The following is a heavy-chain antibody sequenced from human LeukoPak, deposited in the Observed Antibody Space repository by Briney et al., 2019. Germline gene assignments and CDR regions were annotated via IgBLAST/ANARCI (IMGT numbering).Heavy chain of an antibody. Sequence: PSQTLSLTCTVSGGSISSGDYYWSWIRQPPGKGLEWIGYIYYSGSTYYYPSLKSRVTISVDTSKNQFSLKLSSVTAADTAVYYCARGVRYFDWLLYNGPFDYWGQGTLVTVSS. D-gene: IGHD3-9*01. J-gene: IGHJ4*02. CDR2: IYYSGST. V-gene: IGHV4-30-4*01. CDR1: GGSISSGDYY. CDR3: ARGVRYFDWLLYNGPFDY.